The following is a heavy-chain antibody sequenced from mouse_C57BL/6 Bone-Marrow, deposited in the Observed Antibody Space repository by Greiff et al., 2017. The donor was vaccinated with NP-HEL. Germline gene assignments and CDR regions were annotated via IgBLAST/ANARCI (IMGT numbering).Heavy chain of an antibody. CDR1: GYAFTNYL. Sequence: VQVVESGAELVRPGTSVKVSCKASGYAFTNYLIEWVKQRPGQGLEWIGVINPGSGGTNYNEKFKGKATLTADKSSSTAYMQLSSLTSADSAVYFCARWSFYYGNFYAMDYWGQGTSVTVSS. D-gene: IGHD2-1*01. V-gene: IGHV1-54*01. CDR2: INPGSGGT. CDR3: ARWSFYYGNFYAMDY. J-gene: IGHJ4*01.